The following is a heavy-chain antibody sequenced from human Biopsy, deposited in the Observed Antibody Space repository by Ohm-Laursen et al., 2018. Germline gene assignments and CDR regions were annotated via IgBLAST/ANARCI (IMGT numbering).Heavy chain of an antibody. Sequence: SSVKVSCNVSGYSFTSYYMHWVRQAPGQGLEWMGMINPSGSTTSYPQIFQDRVTMTRDTSKSTVYMELSSLRSADTAVYFCARNTGWYGDLYYFDYWGQGTLVTVSS. CDR1: GYSFTSYY. CDR2: INPSGSTT. V-gene: IGHV1-46*01. D-gene: IGHD6-19*01. CDR3: ARNTGWYGDLYYFDY. J-gene: IGHJ4*02.